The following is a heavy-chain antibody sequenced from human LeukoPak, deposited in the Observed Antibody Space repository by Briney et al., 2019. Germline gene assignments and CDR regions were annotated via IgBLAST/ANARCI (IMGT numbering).Heavy chain of an antibody. D-gene: IGHD6-6*01. V-gene: IGHV3-7*03. Sequence: GSLRLSCAASGFTFSSYWMSWVRQAPGKGLEWVANIKQDGSEKYYVDSVKGRFTISRDNAKNSLYLQMNSLRAEDTAVYYCAKDRVAARPYYFDYWGQGTLVTVSS. CDR3: AKDRVAARPYYFDY. CDR1: GFTFSSYW. J-gene: IGHJ4*02. CDR2: IKQDGSEK.